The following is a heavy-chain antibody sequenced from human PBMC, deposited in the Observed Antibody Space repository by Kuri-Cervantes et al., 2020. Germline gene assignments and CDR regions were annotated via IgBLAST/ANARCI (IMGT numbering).Heavy chain of an antibody. V-gene: IGHV1-8*01. D-gene: IGHD3-9*01. CDR2: MNPNSGNT. CDR3: ARRGVLRYFDWSTAPWFDT. CDR1: GYTFTSYD. J-gene: IGHJ5*02. Sequence: ASVKVSCKASGYTFTSYDINWVRQATGQGLEWMGWMNPNSGNTGYAQKFQGRVTMTRNTSISTAYMELSSLRSEDTAVYYCARRGVLRYFDWSTAPWFDTWGQGTLVTVSS.